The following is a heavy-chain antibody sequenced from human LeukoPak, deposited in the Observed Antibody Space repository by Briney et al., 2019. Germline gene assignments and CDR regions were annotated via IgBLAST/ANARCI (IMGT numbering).Heavy chain of an antibody. CDR1: GASISSGDYY. CDR3: ARVRGYSGYGVDY. V-gene: IGHV4-30-4*08. CDR2: IYYSGST. D-gene: IGHD5-12*01. J-gene: IGHJ4*02. Sequence: PSETLSLTCTVSGASISSGDYYWRWIRQPPGKGLEWIGYIYYSGSTYYNPSLKSRVTISVDTSKNQFSLKLSSVTAADTAVYYCARVRGYSGYGVDYWGQGTLVTVSS.